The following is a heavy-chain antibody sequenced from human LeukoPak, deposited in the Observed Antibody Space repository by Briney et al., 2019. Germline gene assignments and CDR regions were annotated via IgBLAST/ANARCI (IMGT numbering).Heavy chain of an antibody. D-gene: IGHD1-26*01. CDR2: IYHSGST. V-gene: IGHV4-38-2*01. Sequence: SETLSLTCAVSGYSISSGYYWGWIRQPPGKGLEWIGSIYHSGSTYYNPSLKSRVTISVDTSKNQFSLKLSSVTAADTAVYYCARHEYSGSYYGLSWFDPWGQGTLVTVSS. CDR3: ARHEYSGSYYGLSWFDP. J-gene: IGHJ5*02. CDR1: GYSISSGYY.